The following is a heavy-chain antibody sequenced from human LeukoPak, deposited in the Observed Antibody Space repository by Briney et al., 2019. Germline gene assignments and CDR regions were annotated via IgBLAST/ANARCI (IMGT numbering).Heavy chain of an antibody. J-gene: IGHJ4*02. CDR2: IYYSGST. V-gene: IGHV4-39*01. D-gene: IGHD3/OR15-3a*01. Sequence: PSETLSLTSTVSGGSINSSSYYWGWIRQPPGKGLEWIGNIYYSGSTYCNPSLKSRITISVDTSKNQFSLKLSSVTAADTAVYYCARQSGTGTLLDYWGQGTLVTVSS. CDR1: GGSINSSSYY. CDR3: ARQSGTGTLLDY.